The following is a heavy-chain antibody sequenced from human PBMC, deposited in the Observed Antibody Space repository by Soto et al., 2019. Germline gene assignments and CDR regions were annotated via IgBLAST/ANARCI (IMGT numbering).Heavy chain of an antibody. CDR1: GFTFSSYA. J-gene: IGHJ4*02. CDR2: ISSNGGST. D-gene: IGHD3-10*01. Sequence: GSLRLSCSASGFTFSSYAMHWVRQAPGKGLEYVSAISSNGGSTYYADSVKGRFTISRDNSKNTLYLQMSSLRAEDTAVYYCVKDLSRYGSGSYGPFDYWGQGTLVTVSS. CDR3: VKDLSRYGSGSYGPFDY. V-gene: IGHV3-64D*06.